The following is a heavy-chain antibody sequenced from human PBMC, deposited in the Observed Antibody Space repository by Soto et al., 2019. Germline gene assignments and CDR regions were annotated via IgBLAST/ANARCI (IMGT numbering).Heavy chain of an antibody. CDR2: LNSDGNST. V-gene: IGHV3-74*01. CDR3: ASYYGKDV. Sequence: PGGSLRLFCAASGFTFSNAWMSWVRQAPGKGLEGVCRLNSDGNSTSYADSVKGRFTISKDNAKKTLYLPMNSLDAEDRAVYYCASYYGKDVWGLWTTVTVSS. J-gene: IGHJ6*02. CDR1: GFTFSNAW.